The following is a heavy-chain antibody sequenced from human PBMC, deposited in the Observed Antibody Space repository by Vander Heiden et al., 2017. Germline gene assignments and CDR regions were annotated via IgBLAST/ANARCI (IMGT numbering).Heavy chain of an antibody. CDR2: TRNKANSCTT. CDR1: GFTFSDHY. J-gene: IGHJ6*02. CDR3: ARTSYDTQFSMDV. Sequence: EVQLVESGGGLVQPGGSLRLSCAASGFTFSDHYMDWVLQAPGKGLEWVGRTRNKANSCTTEYAASVKGRFTISRDDSKNSLYLQMNSLKTEDTAVYYCARTSYDTQFSMDVWGQGTTVTVSS. D-gene: IGHD3-22*01. V-gene: IGHV3-72*01.